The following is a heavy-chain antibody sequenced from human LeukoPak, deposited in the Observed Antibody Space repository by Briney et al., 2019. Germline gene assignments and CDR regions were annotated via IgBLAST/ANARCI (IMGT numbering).Heavy chain of an antibody. J-gene: IGHJ4*02. CDR1: GGTFSSYA. CDR2: IIPILGIA. Sequence: SVKVSCKDSGGTFSSYAISWVRQAPGQGLEWMGRIIPILGIANYAQKFQGRVTITADKSTSTAYMELSSPRSEDTAVYYCARGRCSSTSCPFDYWGQGTLVTVSS. V-gene: IGHV1-69*04. CDR3: ARGRCSSTSCPFDY. D-gene: IGHD2-2*01.